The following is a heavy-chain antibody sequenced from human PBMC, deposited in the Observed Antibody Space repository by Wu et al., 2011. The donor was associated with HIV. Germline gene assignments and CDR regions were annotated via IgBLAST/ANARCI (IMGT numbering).Heavy chain of an antibody. CDR2: VSTYTGDT. CDR1: GGTFNSYV. CDR3: ARVRTGAAGTYDY. J-gene: IGHJ4*02. D-gene: IGHD6-13*01. Sequence: QVQLVQSGAEVKKPGSSVKVSCQTSGGTFNSYVTSWVRQAPGQGLEWMGWVSTYTGDTDYTQKLQGRVTMTTDTSTNTGYMELRSLKSDDTAVYFCARVRTGAAGTYDYWGQGTLAIVSS. V-gene: IGHV1-18*01.